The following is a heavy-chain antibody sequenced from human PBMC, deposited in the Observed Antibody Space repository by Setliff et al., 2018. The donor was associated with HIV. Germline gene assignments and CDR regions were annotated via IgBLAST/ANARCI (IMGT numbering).Heavy chain of an antibody. CDR2: VYYTGKT. J-gene: IGHJ3*02. CDR1: GVSIVSGGFY. CDR3: ARDLHANYHVVDI. Sequence: SETLSLTCSVSGVSIVSGGFYFSWIRHHPGQGLEWIGTVYYTGKTYYNPSLQSRLTMSADTSKNQLYLKINSVTAADTAVYFCARDLHANYHVVDIWGPGTMVTVSS. V-gene: IGHV4-31*03. D-gene: IGHD2-15*01.